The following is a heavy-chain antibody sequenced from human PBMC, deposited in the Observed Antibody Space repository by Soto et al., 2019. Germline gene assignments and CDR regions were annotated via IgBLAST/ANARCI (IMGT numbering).Heavy chain of an antibody. J-gene: IGHJ4*02. CDR1: GGTFGSYV. CDR3: ARDLGSGYDPGDY. CDR2: IIPIFGTP. Sequence: QVQLVQSGAEVKKPGSSVKVSCKASGGTFGSYVFNWVRQAPGQGLEWMGGIIPIFGTPNYAQKFQGRVTITADESTNTACMELSSLRAEDTAVFYCARDLGSGYDPGDYWGQGALVTVSS. D-gene: IGHD5-12*01. V-gene: IGHV1-69*12.